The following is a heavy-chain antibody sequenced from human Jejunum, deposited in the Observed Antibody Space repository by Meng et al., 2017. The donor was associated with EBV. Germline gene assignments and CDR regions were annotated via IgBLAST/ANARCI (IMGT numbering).Heavy chain of an antibody. CDR3: ARDGGPSGSYAYWFDP. D-gene: IGHD1-26*01. V-gene: IGHV4-4*02. J-gene: IGHJ5*02. CDR1: GGSISRINW. Sequence: VSLHASVPGLVTPLGNLYLTFSFAGGSISRINWWSWVRQPPGKGPEWIGEIFHIGTTNYNPTLKSRVTMSVDKSKNHFSLKLTSVTAADTAVYYCARDGGPSGSYAYWFDPWGQGTLVTVSS. CDR2: IFHIGTT.